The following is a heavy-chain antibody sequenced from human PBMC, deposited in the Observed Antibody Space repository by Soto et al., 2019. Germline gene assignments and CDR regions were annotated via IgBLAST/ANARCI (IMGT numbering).Heavy chain of an antibody. CDR2: IYYSGST. CDR3: ARFLRYSSSWYNGDYYYYGMDV. J-gene: IGHJ6*02. D-gene: IGHD6-13*01. Sequence: PSETLSLTCTVSGGSISSYYWSWIRQPPGKGLEWIGYIYYSGSTNYNPSLKSRVTISVDTSKNQFSLKLSSVTAADTAVYYCARFLRYSSSWYNGDYYYYGMDVWGQGTTVTVSS. V-gene: IGHV4-59*01. CDR1: GGSISSYY.